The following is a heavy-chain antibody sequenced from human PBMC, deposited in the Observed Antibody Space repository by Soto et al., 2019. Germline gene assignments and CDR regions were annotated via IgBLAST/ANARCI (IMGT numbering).Heavy chain of an antibody. CDR1: GFPFSSYA. CDR2: ISGSGGST. V-gene: IGHV3-23*01. CDR3: AKVPKAFWSGYFDY. D-gene: IGHD3-3*01. J-gene: IGHJ4*02. Sequence: GGSLRLSCTASGFPFSSYAMSWVRQAPGKGLEWVSAISGSGGSTYYADSVKGRFTISRDNSKNTLYLQMNSLRAEDTAVYYCAKVPKAFWSGYFDYWGQGTLVTVSS.